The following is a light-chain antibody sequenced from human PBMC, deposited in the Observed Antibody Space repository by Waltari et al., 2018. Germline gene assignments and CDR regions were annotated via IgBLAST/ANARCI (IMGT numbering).Light chain of an antibody. V-gene: IGLV2-14*03. CDR3: SSYRSDNTLI. Sequence: QSALTQPASVSGSPGQSLTISCTGTSSDVCAYNYVSWYQQHPGKVPKLMIYDDSQRPSGMSSRFSASKSGNAAPLTISGIQFEDEADYNSSSYRSDNTLIFGGGTKLTVL. CDR2: DDS. J-gene: IGLJ2*01. CDR1: SSDVCAYNY.